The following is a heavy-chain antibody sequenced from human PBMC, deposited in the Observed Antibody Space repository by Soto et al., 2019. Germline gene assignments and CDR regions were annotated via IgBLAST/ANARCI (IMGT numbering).Heavy chain of an antibody. CDR3: TTGTGSNWQDYYFDY. J-gene: IGHJ4*02. V-gene: IGHV3-15*01. CDR2: IKSKTDGGIT. CDR1: GLSFSNAY. D-gene: IGHD1-20*01. Sequence: PGGSLRLSCAASGLSFSNAYMTWVRQAPGKGLEWVGRIKSKTDGGITDYAAPVKGRFTISRDDSRNTLYLQMNSLKTEDTAVYYCTTGTGSNWQDYYFDYWGQGTLVTVDS.